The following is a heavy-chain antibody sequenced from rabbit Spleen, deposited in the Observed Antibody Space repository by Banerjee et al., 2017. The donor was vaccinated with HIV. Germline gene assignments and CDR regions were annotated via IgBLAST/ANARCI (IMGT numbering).Heavy chain of an antibody. V-gene: IGHV1S40*01. CDR2: IDTSSVNT. CDR1: GFSFSSSYW. D-gene: IGHD1-1*01. Sequence: QSLEESGGDLVKPGASLTLTCTASGFSFSSSYWLCWVRQAPGKGLEWIACIDTSSVNTADATWAKGRFTISKTSSTTVTLQMTRLTAADTATYFCARDTSSSFSSYGMDLWGPGTLVTVS. CDR3: ARDTSSSFSSYGMDL. J-gene: IGHJ6*01.